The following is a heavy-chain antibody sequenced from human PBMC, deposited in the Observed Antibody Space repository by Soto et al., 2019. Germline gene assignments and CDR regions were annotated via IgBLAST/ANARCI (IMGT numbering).Heavy chain of an antibody. V-gene: IGHV3-23*01. CDR2: ISGSGDNT. CDR3: AKEMGDYYDSSGSWFDP. Sequence: EVQLLESGGGLVQPGGSLRLSCAASGFTFSSYVMSWVRQAPGKGLEWVSGISGSGDNTYYADSVKGRFTISRDNSKNTLFLQMNSLRAEDTALYVCAKEMGDYYDSSGSWFDPWGQGTLVTVSS. J-gene: IGHJ5*02. D-gene: IGHD3-22*01. CDR1: GFTFSSYV.